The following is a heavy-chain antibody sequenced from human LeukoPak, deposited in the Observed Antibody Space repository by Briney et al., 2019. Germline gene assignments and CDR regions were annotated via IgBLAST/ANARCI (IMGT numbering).Heavy chain of an antibody. D-gene: IGHD5-24*01. CDR1: GLTVSSNH. CDR2: IYSGGST. J-gene: IGHJ4*02. V-gene: IGHV3-66*01. CDR3: ARASEVATFTD. Sequence: GGSLRLSCAASGLTVSSNHMSWVRQAPGKGLEWVSVIYSGGSTYNADSVKGRFSISRDNSKNTLYLQMISLRAEDTAVYYCARASEVATFTDWGQGTLVTVSS.